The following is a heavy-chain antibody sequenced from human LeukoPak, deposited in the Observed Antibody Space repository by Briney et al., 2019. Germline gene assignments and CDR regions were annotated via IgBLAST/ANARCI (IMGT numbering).Heavy chain of an antibody. V-gene: IGHV3-7*01. CDR2: IKQDGSEK. Sequence: SGGSLRLSCAASGFTFSSYWMSWVRQAPGKGLGWVANIKQDGSEKYYVDSVKGRFTISRDNAKNSLYLQMNSLRAEDTAVYYCARWRFLEWSYYFAYWGQGTLVTVPS. D-gene: IGHD3-3*01. J-gene: IGHJ4*02. CDR3: ARWRFLEWSYYFAY. CDR1: GFTFSSYW.